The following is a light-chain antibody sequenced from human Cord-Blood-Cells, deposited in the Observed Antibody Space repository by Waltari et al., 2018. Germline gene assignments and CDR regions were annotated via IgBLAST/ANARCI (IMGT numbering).Light chain of an antibody. CDR2: AAS. CDR1: QSISSY. Sequence: IQMTQPPSSLSASVGARFTITCRASQSISSYLNWYQQKPGKAPKLLIYAASSLQSGVPSRFSGSGSGTDFTLTISSLQPEDFATYYCQQSYSTPYTFGQGTKLEIK. J-gene: IGKJ2*01. CDR3: QQSYSTPYT. V-gene: IGKV1-39*01.